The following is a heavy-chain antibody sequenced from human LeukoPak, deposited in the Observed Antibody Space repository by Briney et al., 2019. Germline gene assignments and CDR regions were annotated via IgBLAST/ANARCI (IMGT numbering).Heavy chain of an antibody. Sequence: ASVKVSCKASGYTFTSYAMHWVRQAPGQGLEWMGIINPSGGSTDYAQKFQGRVTVTRDTSTSIVYMELSSLRSEDTAVYYCARPLAPVMLNAFDIWGQGTMVTVSS. CDR3: ARPLAPVMLNAFDI. V-gene: IGHV1-46*01. J-gene: IGHJ3*02. CDR2: INPSGGST. CDR1: GYTFTSYA. D-gene: IGHD2-8*01.